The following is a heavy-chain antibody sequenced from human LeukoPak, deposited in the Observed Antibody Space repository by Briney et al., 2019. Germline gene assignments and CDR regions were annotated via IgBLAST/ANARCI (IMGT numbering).Heavy chain of an antibody. J-gene: IGHJ2*01. CDR3: ARAQEMATVRGWYFDL. D-gene: IGHD5-24*01. Sequence: SVKVSCKASGGTFSSYAISWVRQAPGQGLEWMGGIIPIFGTANYAQKFQGRVTITTDESTSTAYMELSSLRSEDTAVYYCARAQEMATVRGWYFDLWGRGTLVTVSS. V-gene: IGHV1-69*05. CDR2: IIPIFGTA. CDR1: GGTFSSYA.